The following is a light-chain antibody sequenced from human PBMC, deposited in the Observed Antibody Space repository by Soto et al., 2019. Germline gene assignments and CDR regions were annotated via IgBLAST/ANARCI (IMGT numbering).Light chain of an antibody. CDR1: QGISSW. J-gene: IGKJ1*01. Sequence: DIQMTQSPSSVSASVGDRVTITCRASQGISSWLAWYQHKPGKAPKLLIYAASSLQSGGPSRFSGSGSGTEFTLTISSLQPEDFATYYCQQANTFPGTFGQGTMVEIK. V-gene: IGKV1-12*01. CDR2: AAS. CDR3: QQANTFPGT.